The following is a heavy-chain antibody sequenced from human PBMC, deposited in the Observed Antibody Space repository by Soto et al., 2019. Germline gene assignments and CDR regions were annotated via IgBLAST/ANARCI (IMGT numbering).Heavy chain of an antibody. V-gene: IGHV4-59*08. CDR2: IYYSGST. CDR3: ARRRSADYTAAFDY. Sequence: SETLSLTCTVSGGSISSYYWSWIRQPPGKGLEWIGYIYYSGSTNYNPSLKSRVTISVDTSKNQFSLKLSSVTAADTAVYYCARRRSADYTAAFDYWGQGTLVTVSS. CDR1: GGSISSYY. D-gene: IGHD4-4*01. J-gene: IGHJ4*02.